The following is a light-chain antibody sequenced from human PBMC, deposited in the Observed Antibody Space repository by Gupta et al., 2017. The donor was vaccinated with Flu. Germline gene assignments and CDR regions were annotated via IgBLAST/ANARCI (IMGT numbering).Light chain of an antibody. CDR3: QQYSTYSRT. V-gene: IGKV1-5*03. CDR1: QSISSW. J-gene: IGKJ1*01. CDR2: EAS. Sequence: DIQMTQSPSTLSASVGDRVTITCRASQSISSWLVWYQQKPGKAPKLLIYEASSLESGVPSSFSGSGSGTEFTLTISSLQPDDFATYYCQQYSTYSRTFGQGTKVEIK.